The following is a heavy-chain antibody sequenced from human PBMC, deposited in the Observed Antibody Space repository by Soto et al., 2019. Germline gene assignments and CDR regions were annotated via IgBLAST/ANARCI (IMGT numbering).Heavy chain of an antibody. Sequence: QVHLVESGGGVVQPGRSLRLSCEASGFTFNSYPIHWVRQAPGKGLEWVAVISYDGRNDYYGDSVRGRFTISIDNSKNTVYLQMNSLTPEDTAVYYCARDPYFDYWGQGTLVTVSS. J-gene: IGHJ4*02. V-gene: IGHV3-30*04. CDR3: ARDPYFDY. CDR2: ISYDGRND. CDR1: GFTFNSYP.